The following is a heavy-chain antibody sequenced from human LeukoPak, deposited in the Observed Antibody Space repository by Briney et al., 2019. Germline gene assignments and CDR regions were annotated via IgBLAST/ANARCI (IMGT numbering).Heavy chain of an antibody. V-gene: IGHV3-30*02. J-gene: IGHJ6*03. CDR1: GFTFSSFG. D-gene: IGHD2/OR15-2a*01. Sequence: GGSLRLSCVASGFTFSSFGMHWVRQAPGKGLEWVAFIRFDGSNKYYADSVKGRFTISRDNSKNTLYLQMNSLRPEDTAVYYCAKDKNDRGDYYYMDVWGKGTTVTVSS. CDR3: AKDKNDRGDYYYMDV. CDR2: IRFDGSNK.